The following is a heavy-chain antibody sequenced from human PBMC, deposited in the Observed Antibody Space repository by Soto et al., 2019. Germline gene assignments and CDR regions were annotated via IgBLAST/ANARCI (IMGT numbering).Heavy chain of an antibody. D-gene: IGHD6-13*01. J-gene: IGHJ4*02. CDR2: ISYDGSNK. Sequence: GGSLRLSCAASEFTFSSYGMHWVRQAPGKGLEWVAVISYDGSNKYYADSVKGRFTISRDNSKNTLNLQMNSLRAEDTAVYYCAKDLGPGIAAAGTPLDYWGQGT. CDR3: AKDLGPGIAAAGTPLDY. CDR1: EFTFSSYG. V-gene: IGHV3-30*18.